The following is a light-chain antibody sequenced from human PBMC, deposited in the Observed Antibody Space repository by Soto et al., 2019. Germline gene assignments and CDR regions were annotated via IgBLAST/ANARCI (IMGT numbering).Light chain of an antibody. V-gene: IGLV2-14*01. CDR1: SSDVGGYNY. CDR2: DVS. CDR3: SSYTSSSTLDVV. J-gene: IGLJ2*01. Sequence: QSALTQPASVSGSPGQSITISCTGTSSDVGGYNYGSWYQQHPGKAPKLIIYDVSNRPSGVSNRFSGSKSGNTASLTISGLQAEDEADYYCSSYTSSSTLDVVFGGGTKVTVL.